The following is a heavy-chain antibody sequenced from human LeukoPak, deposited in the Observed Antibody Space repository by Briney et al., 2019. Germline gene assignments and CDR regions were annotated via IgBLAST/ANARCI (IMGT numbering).Heavy chain of an antibody. CDR1: GGSFSGYY. V-gene: IGHV4-34*01. CDR2: INHSGST. J-gene: IGHJ6*02. Sequence: SETLSLTCAVYGGSFSGYYWSWIRQPPAKGLEWIGEINHSGSTNYNPSLKSRVTISVDTSKNQFSLKLSSVTAADTAVYYCARAGWGSGSYYGQRYYYYGMDVWGQGTTVTVSS. CDR3: ARAGWGSGSYYGQRYYYYGMDV. D-gene: IGHD3-10*01.